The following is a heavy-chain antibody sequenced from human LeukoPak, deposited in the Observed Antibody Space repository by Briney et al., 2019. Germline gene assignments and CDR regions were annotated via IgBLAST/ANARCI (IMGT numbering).Heavy chain of an antibody. CDR3: ARGRGYCSSTSCYIDY. D-gene: IGHD2-2*02. V-gene: IGHV3-48*01. J-gene: IGHJ4*02. CDR1: GFTFSSYS. Sequence: GGSLRLSCAASGFTFSSYSMNWVRQAPGKGLEWVSYISSSSSTIYYADSVKGRFTISRDNAKNSLYLHMNSLRAEDTAVYYCARGRGYCSSTSCYIDYWGQGTLVTVSS. CDR2: ISSSSSTI.